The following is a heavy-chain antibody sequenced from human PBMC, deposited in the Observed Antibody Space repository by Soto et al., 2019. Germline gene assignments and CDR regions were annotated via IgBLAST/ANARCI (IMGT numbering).Heavy chain of an antibody. D-gene: IGHD3-10*01. CDR1: GGSFSGYY. CDR2: INHSGST. V-gene: IGHV4-34*01. Sequence: QVRLQQWGAGLLKPSETLSLTCAVYGGSFSGYYWSWIRQPPGKGLEWIGEINHSGSTNYNPSLKSRVPISVDTSKNQFSLEVSSVTAADTGVYYCAREGVRGVNLYWGQGTLVTVSS. J-gene: IGHJ4*02. CDR3: AREGVRGVNLY.